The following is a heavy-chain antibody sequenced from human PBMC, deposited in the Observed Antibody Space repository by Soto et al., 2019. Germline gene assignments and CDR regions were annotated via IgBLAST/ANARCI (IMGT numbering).Heavy chain of an antibody. J-gene: IGHJ3*02. CDR3: ARDWELGRIVGATAFDI. CDR2: ISAYNGNT. V-gene: IGHV1-18*01. Sequence: ASVKVSCKASGYTFTSYGVSWVRQAPGQGLEWMGWISAYNGNTNYAQKLQGRVTMTTDTSTSTAYMELRSLRSDDTAVYYCARDWELGRIVGATAFDIWGQGTMVTVSS. D-gene: IGHD1-26*01. CDR1: GYTFTSYG.